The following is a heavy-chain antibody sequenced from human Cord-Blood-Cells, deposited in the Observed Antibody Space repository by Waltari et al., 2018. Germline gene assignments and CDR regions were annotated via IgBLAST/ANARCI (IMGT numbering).Heavy chain of an antibody. J-gene: IGHJ6*02. D-gene: IGHD3-10*01. Sequence: QVQLQQWGAGLLKPSETLSLTCAVYGGSFSGYSGSWLRQPPGKGLEWIGEINHSGSTNYNPSLKSRVTISVDTSKNQFSLKLSSVTAADTAVYYCARGRSGTIWFGESYGMDVWGQGP. V-gene: IGHV4-34*01. CDR3: ARGRSGTIWFGESYGMDV. CDR2: INHSGST. CDR1: GGSFSGYS.